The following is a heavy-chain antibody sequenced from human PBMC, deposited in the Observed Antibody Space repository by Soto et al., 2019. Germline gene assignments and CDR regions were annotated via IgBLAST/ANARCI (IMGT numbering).Heavy chain of an antibody. V-gene: IGHV1-69*12. Sequence: QVQLVQSGAEVKKPGSSVKVSCKASGGTFSSYAISWVRQAPGQGLEWMGGIIPIFGTANYAQKFQGRVTITADESTSKAYMELSSLRSEDTAVYYCARHQVYCGGDCYSWGGGNYWGQGTLVTVSS. D-gene: IGHD2-21*02. J-gene: IGHJ4*02. CDR1: GGTFSSYA. CDR3: ARHQVYCGGDCYSWGGGNY. CDR2: IIPIFGTA.